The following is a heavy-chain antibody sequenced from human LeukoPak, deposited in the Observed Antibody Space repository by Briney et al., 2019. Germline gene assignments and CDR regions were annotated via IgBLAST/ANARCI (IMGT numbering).Heavy chain of an antibody. D-gene: IGHD5-24*01. CDR2: ISSSGRYI. J-gene: IGHJ4*02. Sequence: GGSLRLSCADSTPSFSSYTMYWVRQTPGGGPEWVSAISSSGRYIYYADSVKGRFTISRDDAKNLLFLQMDSLRVDDTAMYYCARDINPDHPMMADVDPDYWGQGTPVTVSS. V-gene: IGHV3-21*06. CDR1: TPSFSSYT. CDR3: ARDINPDHPMMADVDPDY.